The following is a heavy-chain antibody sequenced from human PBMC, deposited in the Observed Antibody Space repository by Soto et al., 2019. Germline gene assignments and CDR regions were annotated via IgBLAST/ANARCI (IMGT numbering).Heavy chain of an antibody. CDR2: IIPIFSTP. Sequence: GASVKVSCKTSGGTFGSYAISWVRQAPGQGLLWMGGIIPIFSTPNYAQKFQGRVTITADESTSTAYMELSSLRSEDTAVYYCARPIQYYFDTSAQSAWFDPWGQGTLVTVSS. V-gene: IGHV1-69*13. J-gene: IGHJ5*02. CDR1: GGTFGSYA. CDR3: ARPIQYYFDTSAQSAWFDP. D-gene: IGHD3-22*01.